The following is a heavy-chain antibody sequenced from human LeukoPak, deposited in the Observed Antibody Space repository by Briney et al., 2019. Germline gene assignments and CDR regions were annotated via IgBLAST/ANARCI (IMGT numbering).Heavy chain of an antibody. CDR3: ARALQKGSSRKYAFDI. CDR1: GGSISSGGYY. D-gene: IGHD6-13*01. J-gene: IGHJ3*02. V-gene: IGHV4-30-2*01. Sequence: SETLSLTCTVSGGSISSGGYYWSWIRQPPGKGLEWIGYIYHSGSTYYNPSLKSRVTISVDRSKNQFSLKLSSVTAADTAVYYCARALQKGSSRKYAFDIWGQGTMVTVSS. CDR2: IYHSGST.